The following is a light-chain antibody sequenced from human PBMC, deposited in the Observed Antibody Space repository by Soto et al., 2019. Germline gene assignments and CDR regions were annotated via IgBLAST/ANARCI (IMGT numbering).Light chain of an antibody. CDR2: DTS. CDR3: QQYNIWPLT. Sequence: EVVMTQSPDTLSVSPGDGATLSCRASQNVHSDLAWYQQKPGQAPRLVIYDTSTRATDIPVRFTGGGSGTEFTLTISSLKSEDFAVYYCQQYNIWPLTFGGGTKVEIK. J-gene: IGKJ4*01. V-gene: IGKV3-15*01. CDR1: QNVHSD.